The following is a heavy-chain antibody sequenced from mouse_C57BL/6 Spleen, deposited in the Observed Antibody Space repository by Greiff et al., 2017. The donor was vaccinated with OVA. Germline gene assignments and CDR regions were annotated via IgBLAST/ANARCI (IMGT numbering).Heavy chain of an antibody. D-gene: IGHD1-1*01. CDR1: GYTFTDYE. J-gene: IGHJ2*01. CDR3: TSAEYYGSSGY. CDR2: IDPETGGT. Sequence: QVQLKQSGAELERPGASVTLSCKASGYTFTDYEMHWVKQTPVHGLEWIGAIDPETGGTAYNQKFKGKAILTADKASSTAYMELRSLTSEDTAVTYCTSAEYYGSSGYWGQGTTLTVSS. V-gene: IGHV1-15*01.